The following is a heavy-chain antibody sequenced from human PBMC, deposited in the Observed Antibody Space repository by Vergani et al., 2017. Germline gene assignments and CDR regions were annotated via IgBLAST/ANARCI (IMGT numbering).Heavy chain of an antibody. J-gene: IGHJ4*02. V-gene: IGHV1-58*02. CDR3: AKELAAAAIGYYFDY. D-gene: IGHD2-2*01. Sequence: QMQLVQSGPEVKKPGTSVKVSCKASGFTFTSSAMQWVRQARGQRLEWIGGIVVGSGNTNYAQKFQERVTITRDMSTSTAYMELSSLRSEDTAVYYCAKELAAAAIGYYFDYWGQGTLVTVSS. CDR1: GFTFTSSA. CDR2: IVVGSGNT.